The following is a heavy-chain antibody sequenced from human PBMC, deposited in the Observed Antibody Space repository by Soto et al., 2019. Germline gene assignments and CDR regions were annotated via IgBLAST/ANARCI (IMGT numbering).Heavy chain of an antibody. V-gene: IGHV4-59*08. CDR3: ARHNPRGYSYGPLVN. CDR2: IYYSGST. CDR1: GGSISSYY. D-gene: IGHD5-18*01. J-gene: IGHJ4*02. Sequence: QVQLQESGPGLVKPSETLSLTCTVAGGSISSYYWSWIRQPPGKGLEWIGYIYYSGSTNYNPSLKSRVTISVDTSKNQFSLKLSSVTAADTAVYYCARHNPRGYSYGPLVNWGQGTLVPVSS.